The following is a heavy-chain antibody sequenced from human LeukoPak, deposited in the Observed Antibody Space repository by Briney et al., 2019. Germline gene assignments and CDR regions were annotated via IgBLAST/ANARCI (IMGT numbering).Heavy chain of an antibody. J-gene: IGHJ4*02. V-gene: IGHV3-33*01. CDR2: IWYDGDNK. Sequence: PGGSLRLSCEASGFTFSGFGMHWVRQAPGKGLEWVAGIWYDGDNKYYADSVKGRFTISRDNSKNTLYLQMNSLRAEDTAVYYCSRDYSSGYYSYGYWGQGTLVTVSS. CDR3: SRDYSSGYYSYGY. CDR1: GFTFSGFG. D-gene: IGHD3-22*01.